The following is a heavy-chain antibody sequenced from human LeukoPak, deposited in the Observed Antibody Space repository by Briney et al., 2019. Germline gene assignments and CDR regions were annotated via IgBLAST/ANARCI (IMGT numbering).Heavy chain of an antibody. J-gene: IGHJ5*02. Sequence: ASVKVSCKASGGTFSSYAISWVRQAPGQGLEWMGGIIPIFGTANYAQKLQGRVTMTTDTSTSTAYMELRSLRSDDTAVYYCARVYYDIPSGRFDPWGQGTLVTVSS. CDR2: IIPIFGTA. CDR3: ARVYYDIPSGRFDP. D-gene: IGHD3-9*01. V-gene: IGHV1-69*05. CDR1: GGTFSSYA.